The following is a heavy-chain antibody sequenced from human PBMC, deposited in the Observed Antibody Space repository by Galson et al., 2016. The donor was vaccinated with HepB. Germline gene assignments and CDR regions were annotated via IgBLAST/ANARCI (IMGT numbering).Heavy chain of an antibody. Sequence: SLRLSCAASGFTISNYVMTWVRQAPGMGLEWVSGISTTGSTTYYADSVKGRFTISRDNSKNTLYLQMSGLRADDTAVYYCAKTPKKGENGGLLNYWGQGILSPSPQ. D-gene: IGHD2-15*01. CDR3: AKTPKKGENGGLLNY. V-gene: IGHV3-23*01. CDR2: ISTTGSTT. CDR1: GFTISNYV. J-gene: IGHJ1*01.